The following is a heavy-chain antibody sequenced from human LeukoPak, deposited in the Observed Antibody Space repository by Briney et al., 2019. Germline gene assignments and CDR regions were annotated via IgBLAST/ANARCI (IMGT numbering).Heavy chain of an antibody. J-gene: IGHJ4*02. D-gene: IGHD2-8*01. Sequence: GGSLGLSCAASGFTLSSYAMSWVRQAPGKGLEWVSGISGSGGSTYYADSVKGRFTISRDNSKNTLYLQMNSLRAEDTAVYYCAKDFGYCINGVCYGTPFDYWGQGTLVTVSS. CDR2: ISGSGGST. CDR3: AKDFGYCINGVCYGTPFDY. CDR1: GFTLSSYA. V-gene: IGHV3-23*01.